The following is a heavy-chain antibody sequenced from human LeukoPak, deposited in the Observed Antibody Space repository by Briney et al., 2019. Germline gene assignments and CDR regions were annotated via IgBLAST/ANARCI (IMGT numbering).Heavy chain of an antibody. CDR2: IYHSGST. D-gene: IGHD3-22*01. V-gene: IGHV4-39*07. CDR1: GGSISSSPYY. Sequence: PSETLSLTCTVSGGSISSSPYYWGWIRQPPGKGLEWIGEIYHSGSTNYNPSLKSRVTISVDKSKNQFSLKLSSVTAADTAVYYCARYYYDSSGYEAPDYWGQGTLVTVSS. CDR3: ARYYYDSSGYEAPDY. J-gene: IGHJ4*02.